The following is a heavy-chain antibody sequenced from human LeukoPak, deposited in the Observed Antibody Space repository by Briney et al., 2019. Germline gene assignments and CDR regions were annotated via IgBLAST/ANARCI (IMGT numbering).Heavy chain of an antibody. V-gene: IGHV1-2*02. D-gene: IGHD3-22*01. CDR1: GYTFTGYY. CDR3: ARDGVGYYDSSGYYYFQH. Sequence: ASVKVSCKASGYTFTGYYMHWVRQAPGQGLERMGWLNPNSGGTNYAQKFQGRVTMTRDTSISTAYMELSRLRSDDTAVYYCARDGVGYYDSSGYYYFQHWGQGTLVTVSS. CDR2: LNPNSGGT. J-gene: IGHJ1*01.